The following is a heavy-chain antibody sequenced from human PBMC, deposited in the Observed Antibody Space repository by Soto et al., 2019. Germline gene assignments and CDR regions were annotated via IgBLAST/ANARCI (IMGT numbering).Heavy chain of an antibody. V-gene: IGHV3-74*01. CDR3: ARGLVVVPAAATSYYYMDV. J-gene: IGHJ6*03. Sequence: AGGSLRLSCAASGFTFSIHWMHWVRQAPGKGLVWVSRIKSDGSSTSYADSVKGRFTISRDNAKNTLYLQMNSLRAEDTALYYRARGLVVVPAAATSYYYMDVWGKGTTVTVSS. CDR1: GFTFSIHW. CDR2: IKSDGSST. D-gene: IGHD2-2*01.